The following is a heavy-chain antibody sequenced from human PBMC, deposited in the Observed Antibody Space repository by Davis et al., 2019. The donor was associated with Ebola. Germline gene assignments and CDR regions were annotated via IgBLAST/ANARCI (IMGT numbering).Heavy chain of an antibody. J-gene: IGHJ4*02. V-gene: IGHV3-21*01. CDR2: ISGSSNYI. CDR1: GFTFNSYM. CDR3: ARVRAPYYFDY. Sequence: GESLKISCAASGFTFNSYMMNWVRQAPGKGLEWVSSISGSSNYINYADSVKGRFTISRDNAKNSLSLQMNSLRAEDTAVYYCARVRAPYYFDYWGQGTLVTVSS.